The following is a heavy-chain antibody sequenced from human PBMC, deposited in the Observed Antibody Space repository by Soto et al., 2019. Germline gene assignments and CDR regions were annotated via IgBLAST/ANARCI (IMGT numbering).Heavy chain of an antibody. CDR3: ARGFYFYLHNPGGN. V-gene: IGHV1-8*01. CDR1: GYSFTSYD. D-gene: IGHD3-3*01. Sequence: QVQLVQSGAEVKKPGASVKVSCKASGYSFTSYDINWVRQAPGQGLEWMGWMNPNSGITGYAQKFRGRVTMTRDTSLNTAYMELSSLRSDDTAVYYCARGFYFYLHNPGGNWSQGTLVTVSS. J-gene: IGHJ4*02. CDR2: MNPNSGIT.